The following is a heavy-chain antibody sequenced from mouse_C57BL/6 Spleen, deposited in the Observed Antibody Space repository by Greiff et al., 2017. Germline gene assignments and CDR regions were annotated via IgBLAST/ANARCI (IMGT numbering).Heavy chain of an antibody. V-gene: IGHV1-80*01. D-gene: IGHD1-1*01. J-gene: IGHJ3*01. Sequence: QVQLQQSGAELVKPGASVKISCKASGYAFSSYWMNWVKQRPGKGLEWIGQIYPGDGDTNYNGKFKGKATLTADKSSSTAYMQLSSLTSEDSAGYFCASHYYGSSSLAYWGQGTLVTVSA. CDR1: GYAFSSYW. CDR3: ASHYYGSSSLAY. CDR2: IYPGDGDT.